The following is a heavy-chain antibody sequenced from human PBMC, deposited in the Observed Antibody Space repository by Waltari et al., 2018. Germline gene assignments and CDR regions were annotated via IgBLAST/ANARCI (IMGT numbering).Heavy chain of an antibody. CDR2: SIPISGTA. D-gene: IGHD3-22*01. CDR3: STNNYLIYYCRYYIDV. Sequence: QVQLVQSGAEVKKPGSSVKVSCKASGGTFNTHASSWVRQAPGQGLGWVGGSIPISGTANYAQRFQDRVTITAGESTRTAYMEVGSLRPEDTAVYYCSTNNYLIYYCRYYIDVWGKGTTVTIS. CDR1: GGTFNTHA. J-gene: IGHJ6*03. V-gene: IGHV1-69*12.